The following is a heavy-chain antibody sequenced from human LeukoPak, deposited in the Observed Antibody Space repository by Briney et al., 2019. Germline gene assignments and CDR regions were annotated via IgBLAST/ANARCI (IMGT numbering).Heavy chain of an antibody. D-gene: IGHD6-19*01. CDR2: INPTGGST. CDR3: ARGVKRSSGWTHYFDY. J-gene: IGHJ4*02. CDR1: GYTFPSYF. V-gene: IGHV1-46*01. Sequence: ASVKVSCKASGYTFPSYFMHWVRQAPGQGLEWMGIINPTGGSTTYAQKFQGRVTMTRHTSTSTVYMELSSLRSEDTAVYYCARGVKRSSGWTHYFDYWGQGALVTVSS.